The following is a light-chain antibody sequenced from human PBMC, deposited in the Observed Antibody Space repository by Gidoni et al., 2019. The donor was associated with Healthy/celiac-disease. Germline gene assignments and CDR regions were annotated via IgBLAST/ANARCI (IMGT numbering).Light chain of an antibody. CDR2: YVS. V-gene: IGLV2-14*01. CDR3: SSYTSSSTLVV. J-gene: IGLJ2*01. CDR1: SSDVGGYNS. Sequence: QSALTPPASVSGSPGQSITISCTGTSSDVGGYNSVSWYQQHPGKAPKLMIYYVSNRPSGVSNRFSGSKSGNTASLTISGLQAEDEADYYCSSYTSSSTLVVFGGGTKLTVL.